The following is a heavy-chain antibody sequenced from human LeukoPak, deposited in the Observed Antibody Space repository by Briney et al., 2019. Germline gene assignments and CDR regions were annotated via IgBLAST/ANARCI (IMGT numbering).Heavy chain of an antibody. V-gene: IGHV3-7*01. CDR1: GFIFRSYW. CDR3: ARTDSSGYFDY. D-gene: IGHD3-22*01. CDR2: IKQDGSEK. J-gene: IGHJ4*02. Sequence: GGSLRLSCAVSGFIFRSYWMTWVRQAPGKGLEWVANIKQDGSEKYYVDSVKGRFTISRDNAKNSLYLQMNSLRAEDAAIYYCARTDSSGYFDYWGQGTLVTVSS.